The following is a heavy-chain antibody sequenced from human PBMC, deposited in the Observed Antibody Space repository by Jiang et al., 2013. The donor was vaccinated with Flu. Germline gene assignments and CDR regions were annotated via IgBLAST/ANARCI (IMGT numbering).Heavy chain of an antibody. J-gene: IGHJ4*02. V-gene: IGHV4-59*11. D-gene: IGHD6-19*01. CDR3: ASSEISSGWYFDF. Sequence: LTCTVSGDSISSHYWSWIRQSPGKGLEWIGYIYYFGSTNYNPSLESRVTISVDTSKNQFSLNLRSVSAADTAVYYCASSEISSGWYFDFWGQGTLVTISS. CDR2: IYYFGST. CDR1: GDSISSHY.